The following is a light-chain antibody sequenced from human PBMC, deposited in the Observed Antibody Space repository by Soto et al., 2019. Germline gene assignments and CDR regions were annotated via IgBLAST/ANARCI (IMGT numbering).Light chain of an antibody. CDR1: HSISSW. CDR2: KAS. J-gene: IGKJ1*01. Sequence: IHMTHSPSTLSASVGDRVTITCRASHSISSWLAWYQQKPGKAPKLLIYKASSLESGVPSRFSGSGSGTEFTLTISSLQPDDFATYYCQQYNSYSPWTFGQRTKVDI. CDR3: QQYNSYSPWT. V-gene: IGKV1-5*03.